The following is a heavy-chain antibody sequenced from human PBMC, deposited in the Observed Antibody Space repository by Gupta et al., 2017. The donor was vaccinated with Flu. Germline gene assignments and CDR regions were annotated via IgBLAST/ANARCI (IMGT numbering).Heavy chain of an antibody. Sequence: EVQLVESGGGLVQPGGSLKLSCAASGFTFSGYTMHGVRQASGKGLEWVSRIRSKANSYATAYAASVKGRFTISRDDSKNTAYLQMNSLQTDDTAVYYCARGMDGGWFDPRGQGTLVTVSS. CDR2: IRSKANSYAT. CDR1: GFTFSGYT. CDR3: ARGMDGGWFDP. V-gene: IGHV3-73*01. J-gene: IGHJ5*02. D-gene: IGHD3/OR15-3a*01.